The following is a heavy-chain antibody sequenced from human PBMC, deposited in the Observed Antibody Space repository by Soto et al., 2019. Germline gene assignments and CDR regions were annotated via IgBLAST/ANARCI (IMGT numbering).Heavy chain of an antibody. Sequence: TLSLTCTVSGGSISSYYWSWIRQPPGKGLEWIGYIYYSGSTNYNPSLKSRVTMSVDTSKNQFSLKLSSVTAADTAVYYCATDYYDSSGYSYGMDVWGQGTTVTVSS. CDR2: IYYSGST. J-gene: IGHJ6*02. V-gene: IGHV4-59*12. CDR1: GGSISSYY. CDR3: ATDYYDSSGYSYGMDV. D-gene: IGHD3-22*01.